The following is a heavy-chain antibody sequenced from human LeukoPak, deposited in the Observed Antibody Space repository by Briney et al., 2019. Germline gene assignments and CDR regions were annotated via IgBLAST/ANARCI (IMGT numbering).Heavy chain of an antibody. D-gene: IGHD3-3*01. CDR2: IKSKTDGGTT. CDR1: GFTFSSYE. J-gene: IGHJ4*02. CDR3: TTDLGERITIFGVVKGYDY. V-gene: IGHV3-15*01. Sequence: KSGGSLRLSCAASGFTFSSYEMSWVRQAPGKGLEWVGRIKSKTDGGTTDYAAPVKGRFTISRDDSKNTLYLQMNSLKTEDTAVYYCTTDLGERITIFGVVKGYDYWGQGTLVTVSS.